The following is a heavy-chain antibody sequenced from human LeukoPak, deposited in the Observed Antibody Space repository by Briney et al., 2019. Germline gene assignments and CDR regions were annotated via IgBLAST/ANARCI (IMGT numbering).Heavy chain of an antibody. J-gene: IGHJ4*02. CDR2: ISAYNGNT. D-gene: IGHD2-21*02. CDR3: ARDRFWNWNCGGYCYVYYFDY. V-gene: IGHV1-18*01. Sequence: HDASVKVSCKASGYTFTRYGIRWVRQAPGQGLEWMGWISAYNGNTNYAQKLQGRVTMTTDASTSTAYMELRSLRSDDTAVYYCARDRFWNWNCGGYCYVYYFDYWGQGTLVTVSS. CDR1: GYTFTRYG.